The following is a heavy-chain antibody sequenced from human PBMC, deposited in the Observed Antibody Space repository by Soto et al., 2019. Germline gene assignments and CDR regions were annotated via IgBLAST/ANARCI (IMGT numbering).Heavy chain of an antibody. CDR3: ARERACSGGSCYFGYYYGMDV. CDR1: GFTFSDYY. Sequence: QVQLVESGGGLVKPGGSLRLSCAASGFTFSDYYMSWIRQAPGKGLEWVSYFSSSGSTIYYADSVKGRFTISRDNAKNSLYLQMNSLRAEDTDVYYCARERACSGGSCYFGYYYGMDVWGQGTTGTVSS. V-gene: IGHV3-11*01. CDR2: FSSSGSTI. J-gene: IGHJ6*02. D-gene: IGHD2-15*01.